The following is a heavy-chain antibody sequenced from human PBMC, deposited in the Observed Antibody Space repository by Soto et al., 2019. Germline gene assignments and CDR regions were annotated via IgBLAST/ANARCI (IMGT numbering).Heavy chain of an antibody. CDR3: ARGGTPIDY. D-gene: IGHD3-16*01. V-gene: IGHV7-4-1*01. CDR1: GYTLSTDA. J-gene: IGHJ4*02. Sequence: ASVKVSCKASGYTLSTDAVNWVRQAPGQGLEWMGWINTNTGDPTYAQGFTGRFVFSLDTSVTTACLQICSLKAADTAVYNNYCARGGTPIDYWGQGTLVTVSS. CDR2: INTNTGDP.